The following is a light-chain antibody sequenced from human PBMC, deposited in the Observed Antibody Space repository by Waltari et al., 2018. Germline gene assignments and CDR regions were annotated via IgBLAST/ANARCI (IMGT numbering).Light chain of an antibody. Sequence: DIQMTQSPSSLSASVGDRVSITCRASQTINYHLNWYQQKPGKGPKLLIYAASSLETGVPSRFTGSGSGTDYTLTISGLQPEDFGTYYCQQSYTTPTGLTFGGGTKV. CDR1: QTINYH. V-gene: IGKV1-39*01. CDR2: AAS. CDR3: QQSYTTPTGLT. J-gene: IGKJ4*01.